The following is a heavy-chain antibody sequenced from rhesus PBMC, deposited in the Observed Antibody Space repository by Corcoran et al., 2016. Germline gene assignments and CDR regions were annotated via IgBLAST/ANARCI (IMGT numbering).Heavy chain of an antibody. CDR1: GASISTHY. V-gene: IGHV4S6*01. D-gene: IGHD2-33*01. CDR3: ARDWTCTNSDCSSYNSLDA. Sequence: QVQLQESGPGLGKPSETLPLTCAVSGASISTHYWSWIRQPPGKGPGWMGYIYGSDVGTSYNPSLKSRVTISKDTSNNQFSLNLNSVTAADTAVYYCARDWTCTNSDCSSYNSLDAWGRGILVTVSS. CDR2: IYGSDVGT. J-gene: IGHJ5-2*02.